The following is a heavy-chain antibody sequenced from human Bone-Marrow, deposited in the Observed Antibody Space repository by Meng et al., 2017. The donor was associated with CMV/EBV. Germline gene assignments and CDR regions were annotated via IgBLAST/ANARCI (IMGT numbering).Heavy chain of an antibody. V-gene: IGHV3-21*01. CDR1: GFTFSSYS. D-gene: IGHD3-3*01. Sequence: GESLKISCAASGFTFSSYSMNWVRQAPGKGLEWVSSISSSSSYIYYADSVKGRFTISRDNAKNSLYLQMNSLRAEDTAVYYCARDQEPYTIFGVVIIDYYYYGMDVCGQGTTVTVSS. CDR3: ARDQEPYTIFGVVIIDYYYYGMDV. J-gene: IGHJ6*02. CDR2: ISSSSSYI.